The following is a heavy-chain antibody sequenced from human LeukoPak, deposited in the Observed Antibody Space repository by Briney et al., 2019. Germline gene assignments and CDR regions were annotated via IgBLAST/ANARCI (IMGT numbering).Heavy chain of an antibody. J-gene: IGHJ4*02. V-gene: IGHV3-53*01. CDR3: AREKAGTFDY. CDR1: GFTVSSNY. CDR2: IYSGGST. D-gene: IGHD6-13*01. Sequence: GGSLRLSCAASGFTVSSNYMSWVRQAPGKGLEWVSVIYSGGSTYYADSVKGRFTISRDNSKNTLYLQMNSLRTEDTAVYYCAREKAGTFDYWGQGTLVTVSS.